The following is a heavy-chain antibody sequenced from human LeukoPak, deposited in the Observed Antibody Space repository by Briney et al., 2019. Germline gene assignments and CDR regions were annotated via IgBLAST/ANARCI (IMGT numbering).Heavy chain of an antibody. CDR1: GLTFSSYD. V-gene: IGHV3-23*01. D-gene: IGHD3-3*01. Sequence: GGSLRLSCAATGLTFSSYDMTWVRQAPGKGVEWLSAISDRGKTNYAESVKGRFTISRDNSKNTLYLQLTSLRDEDTAIYYCAKLPTIFGVADSFDVWGQGTLVTVSS. J-gene: IGHJ3*01. CDR2: ISDRGKT. CDR3: AKLPTIFGVADSFDV.